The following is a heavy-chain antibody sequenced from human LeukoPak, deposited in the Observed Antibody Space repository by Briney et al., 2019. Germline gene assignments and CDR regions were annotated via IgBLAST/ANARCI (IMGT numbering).Heavy chain of an antibody. CDR3: AKITKATTPNY. CDR1: GLTFSNYA. Sequence: GGSLRLSCAASGLTFSNYAMNWVRQASGKGLEWVSGITDSGRRTYYADSVKGRFSISRDNSRNTVYLQMSDLRAEDTAVYYCAKITKATTPNYWGQGTLVTVSS. CDR2: ITDSGRRT. D-gene: IGHD4-17*01. V-gene: IGHV3-23*01. J-gene: IGHJ4*02.